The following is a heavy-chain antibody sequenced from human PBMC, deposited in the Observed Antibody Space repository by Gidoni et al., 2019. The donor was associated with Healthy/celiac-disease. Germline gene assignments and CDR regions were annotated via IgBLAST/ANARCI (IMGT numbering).Heavy chain of an antibody. CDR1: GFTFSSYA. Sequence: EVQLLESGGGLVQPGGSLRLSCAASGFTFSSYAMSWVRQAPGKGLECVSAISGSGGSTYYADSVKGRFTISRDNSKNTLYLQMNSLRAEDTAVYYCAKDDYDSSGYYSQGSGANWFDPWGQGTLVTVSS. CDR3: AKDDYDSSGYYSQGSGANWFDP. D-gene: IGHD3-22*01. CDR2: ISGSGGST. J-gene: IGHJ5*02. V-gene: IGHV3-23*01.